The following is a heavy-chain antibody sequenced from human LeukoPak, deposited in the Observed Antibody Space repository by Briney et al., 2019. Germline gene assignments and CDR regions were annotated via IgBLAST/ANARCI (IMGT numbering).Heavy chain of an antibody. CDR3: ARDSPLLVGATDAFDI. V-gene: IGHV1-18*01. Sequence: ASVKVSCKASGYTFTSYGISWVRQAPGQGLEWMGWISAYNGNTNYAQKLQGRVTMTTDTSTSTAYMELRSLRSDDTAVYYCARDSPLLVGATDAFDIWGQGTVVTVSS. J-gene: IGHJ3*02. CDR1: GYTFTSYG. D-gene: IGHD1-26*01. CDR2: ISAYNGNT.